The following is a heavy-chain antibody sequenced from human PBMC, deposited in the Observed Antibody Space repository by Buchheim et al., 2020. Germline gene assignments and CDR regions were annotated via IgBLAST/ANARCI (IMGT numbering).Heavy chain of an antibody. CDR1: GYTFTTYD. CDR3: ARGFSYCSGGSCSPAWYYYGMDV. CDR2: MNPNSGNT. V-gene: IGHV1-8*01. J-gene: IGHJ6*02. D-gene: IGHD2-15*01. Sequence: QVQLVQSGAEVKKPGASVKVSCKASGYTFTTYDINWVRQATGQGLEWMGWMNPNSGNTGYVQKFQGRVTMTRNTSISTAYMELSSLRSEDTAVYYCARGFSYCSGGSCSPAWYYYGMDVWGQGTT.